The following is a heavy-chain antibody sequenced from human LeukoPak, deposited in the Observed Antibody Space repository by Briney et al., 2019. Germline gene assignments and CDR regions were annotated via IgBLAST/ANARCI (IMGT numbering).Heavy chain of an antibody. CDR3: AREAMVRGVNGHYYYMDV. D-gene: IGHD3-10*01. CDR1: GVSITSYY. J-gene: IGHJ6*03. Sequence: SETLSLTCAVSGVSITSYYWSRIRQPPGKGLEWIGYIYYSGSTNYNPSLKSRVTISVDTSKNQFSLKLSSVTAADTAVYYCAREAMVRGVNGHYYYMDVWGKGTTVTISS. CDR2: IYYSGST. V-gene: IGHV4-59*01.